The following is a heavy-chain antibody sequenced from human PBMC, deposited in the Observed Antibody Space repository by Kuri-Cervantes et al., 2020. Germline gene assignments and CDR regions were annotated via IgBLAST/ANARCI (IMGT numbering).Heavy chain of an antibody. CDR1: GFTFSSYS. CDR3: ARAGGGGGAFDI. J-gene: IGHJ3*02. V-gene: IGHV3-33*08. Sequence: GGSLKISCAASGFTFSSYSMHWVRQAPGKGLEWVAVIWYDGSNKYYADSVKGRFTISRDNSKNTLYLQMNSLRAEDTAVYYCARAGGGGGAFDIWGQGTMVTVSS. D-gene: IGHD2-15*01. CDR2: IWYDGSNK.